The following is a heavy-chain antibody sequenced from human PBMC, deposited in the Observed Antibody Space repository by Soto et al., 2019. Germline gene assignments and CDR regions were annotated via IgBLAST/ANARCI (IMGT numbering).Heavy chain of an antibody. CDR2: IYYSGST. CDR3: ARVLYDSSGYPRSGYYYYGMDV. Sequence: SETLSLTCTVSGGSISSYYWSWIRQPPGKGLEWIGYIYYSGSTNYNPSLKSRVTISVDTSKNQFSLKLSSVTAADTAVYYRARVLYDSSGYPRSGYYYYGMDVWGQGTTVTV. J-gene: IGHJ6*02. D-gene: IGHD3-22*01. V-gene: IGHV4-59*01. CDR1: GGSISSYY.